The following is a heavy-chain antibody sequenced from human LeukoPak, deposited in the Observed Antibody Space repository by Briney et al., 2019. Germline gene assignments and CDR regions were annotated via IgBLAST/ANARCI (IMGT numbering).Heavy chain of an antibody. Sequence: TPSETLSLTCTVSGGSISSSSYYWGWIRQPPGKGLEWIGSIYYSGSTYYNPSLKSPVTISVYTSKNQFSLKLSSVTAADTAVYYCARAGSSSWYYWYFDLWAVAPWSLSPQ. V-gene: IGHV4-39*07. CDR1: GGSISSSSYY. D-gene: IGHD6-13*01. CDR3: ARAGSSSWYYWYFDL. CDR2: IYYSGST. J-gene: IGHJ2*01.